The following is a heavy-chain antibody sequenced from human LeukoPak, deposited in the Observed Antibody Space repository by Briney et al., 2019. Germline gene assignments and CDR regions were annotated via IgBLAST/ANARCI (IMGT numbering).Heavy chain of an antibody. CDR3: AKEVGTYNWFDP. J-gene: IGHJ5*02. CDR2: IIPIFGTA. V-gene: IGHV1-69*05. CDR1: GGTFSSYA. D-gene: IGHD1-1*01. Sequence: SVKVSCKASGGTFSSYAISWVRQAPGQGLEWMGGIIPIFGTANYAQKFQGRVTITTDESTSTAYMELSSLRSEDTAVYYCAKEVGTYNWFDPGGQGTLVTVSS.